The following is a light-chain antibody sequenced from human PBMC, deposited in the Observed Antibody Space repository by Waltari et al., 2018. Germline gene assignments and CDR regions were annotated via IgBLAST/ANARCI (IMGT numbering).Light chain of an antibody. Sequence: QSALTQPPSASGSPGQSVTISCTGTSSDVGGYNYVSWYQQHPGKAPTLILYEVGQRPSGVPACFSGSKSGNTTSLTVSALQAEDESDYYCSPFAGTNNFVVCGGGTKLTV. CDR3: SPFAGTNNFVV. CDR1: SSDVGGYNY. J-gene: IGLJ2*01. V-gene: IGLV2-8*01. CDR2: EVG.